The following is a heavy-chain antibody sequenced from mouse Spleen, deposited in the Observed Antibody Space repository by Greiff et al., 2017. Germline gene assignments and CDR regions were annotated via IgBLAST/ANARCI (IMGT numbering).Heavy chain of an antibody. V-gene: IGHV1-55*01. D-gene: IGHD2-13*01. CDR1: GYTFTSYW. CDR2: IYPGSGST. CDR3: ARDGDYVEYFDV. Sequence: QVQLQQPGAELVKPGASVKMSCKASGYTFTSYWITWVKQRPGQGLEWIGDIYPGSGSTNYNEKFKSKATLTVDTSSSTAYMQLSSLTSEDSAVYYCARDGDYVEYFDVWGAGTTVTVSS. J-gene: IGHJ1*01.